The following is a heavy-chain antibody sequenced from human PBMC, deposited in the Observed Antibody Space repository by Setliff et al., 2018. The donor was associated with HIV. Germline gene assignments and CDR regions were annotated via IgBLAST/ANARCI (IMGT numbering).Heavy chain of an antibody. J-gene: IGHJ6*03. Sequence: SETLSLTCVVYGGSFSDYYWTWIRQPPEKGLEWIGKINYSGNTDYNSSLRSRVTISVDTSKNQNSLKLTSVTAADKAVYYCAGGEVRSRYVSSRAPFYHYYYYMDVWGKGTTVTVSS. CDR1: GGSFSDYY. CDR2: INYSGNT. CDR3: AGGEVRSRYVSSRAPFYHYYYYMDV. V-gene: IGHV4-34*01. D-gene: IGHD6-13*01.